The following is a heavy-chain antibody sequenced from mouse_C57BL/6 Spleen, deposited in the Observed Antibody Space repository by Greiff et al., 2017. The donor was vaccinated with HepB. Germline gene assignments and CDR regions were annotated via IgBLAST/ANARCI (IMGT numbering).Heavy chain of an antibody. CDR1: GYTFTSYW. D-gene: IGHD1-1*01. Sequence: VQLQQPGAELVKPGASVKLSCKASGYTFTSYWMHWVKQRPGQGLEWIGMIHPNSGSTNYNEKFKSKATLTVDKSSSTAYMQLSSLTSEDSAVYYCGRNYYSSSYHYAMDYWGQGTSVTVSS. CDR2: IHPNSGST. J-gene: IGHJ4*01. CDR3: GRNYYSSSYHYAMDY. V-gene: IGHV1-64*01.